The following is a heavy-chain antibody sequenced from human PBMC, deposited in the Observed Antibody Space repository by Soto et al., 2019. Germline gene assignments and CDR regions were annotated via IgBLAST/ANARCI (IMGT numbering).Heavy chain of an antibody. J-gene: IGHJ6*02. CDR3: AKGGETYYDFWSGHPV. D-gene: IGHD3-3*01. V-gene: IGHV3-30*18. CDR1: GFTFSSYG. Sequence: GGSLRLSCAASGFTFSSYGMHWVRQAPGKGLEWVAVISYDGSNKYYADSVKGRFTISRDNSKNTLYLQMNSLRAEDTAVYYCAKGGETYYDFWSGHPVWGQGTAVTVSS. CDR2: ISYDGSNK.